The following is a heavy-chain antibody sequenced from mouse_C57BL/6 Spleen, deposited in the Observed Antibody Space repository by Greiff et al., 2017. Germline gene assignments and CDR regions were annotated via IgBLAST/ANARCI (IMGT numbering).Heavy chain of an antibody. CDR3: GRSHISTRGYFDV. D-gene: IGHD1-2*01. Sequence: QVQLKESGPGLVQPSPSLSITCTVSGFSLTSSGVHWVRQSPGKGLEWLGVIWSGGSTDYNAAFISRLSISKVNSKSRVFFKMNMLQADDTAIYYGGRSHISTRGYFDVWGTGTTITVSS. CDR2: IWSGGST. V-gene: IGHV2-2*01. J-gene: IGHJ1*03. CDR1: GFSLTSSG.